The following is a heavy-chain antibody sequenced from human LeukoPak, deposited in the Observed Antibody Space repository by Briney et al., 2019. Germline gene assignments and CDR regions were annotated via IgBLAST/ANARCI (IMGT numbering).Heavy chain of an antibody. V-gene: IGHV4-39*01. CDR1: GGSISSSSYY. CDR3: RGGVGEGYDDAFDI. J-gene: IGHJ3*02. CDR2: IYYSGST. Sequence: SATLSLTCTVSGGSISSSSYYWGWIRQPPGKGLEWIGSIYYSGSTYYNPSLKSPVTISVDTSKNQFSLKLSSVTAADTAVYYCRGGVGEGYDDAFDIWGQGTMVTVSS. D-gene: IGHD5-12*01.